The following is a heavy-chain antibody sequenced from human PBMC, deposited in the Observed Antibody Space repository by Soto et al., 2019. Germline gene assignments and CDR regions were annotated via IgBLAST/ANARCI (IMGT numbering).Heavy chain of an antibody. J-gene: IGHJ5*02. CDR3: ARETEYSSSWFDP. D-gene: IGHD6-6*01. Sequence: ASVKVSCKASGYTFTGYYMHWVRQAPGQGLEWMGWINPNSGGTNYAQKFQGWVTMTRDTSISTAYMELSRLRSDDTAVYYCARETEYSSSWFDPWGQGTLVTVSS. V-gene: IGHV1-2*04. CDR2: INPNSGGT. CDR1: GYTFTGYY.